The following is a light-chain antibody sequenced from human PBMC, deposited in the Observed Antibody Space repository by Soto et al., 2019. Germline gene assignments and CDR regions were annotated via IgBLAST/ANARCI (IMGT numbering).Light chain of an antibody. V-gene: IGKV3-20*01. Sequence: EIVWTQSPGTLSLSPGEGATLSCRASQSVSSTYLAWYQQKPGQAPRLLIYSTSRRASGIPDRFSGSGSGTDFTLTIHRLEPEDFAEYYCQQYSGPGMYTFGQGTKLEIK. CDR1: QSVSSTY. J-gene: IGKJ2*01. CDR3: QQYSGPGMYT. CDR2: STS.